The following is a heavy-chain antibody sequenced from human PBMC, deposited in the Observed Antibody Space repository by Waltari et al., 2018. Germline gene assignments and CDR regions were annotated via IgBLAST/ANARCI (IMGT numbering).Heavy chain of an antibody. V-gene: IGHV3-30*01. Sequence: QVQLVESGGGVVQPGKSLRLSCAASGFPFSSFAMHWVRQAPGKGLEWVAVISYDGSNKYYADSVKGRFTISRDNSKNTLYLQMNSLRAEDTAVYYCARSTVTTPNYFDYWGQGTLVTVSS. CDR1: GFPFSSFA. D-gene: IGHD4-17*01. CDR2: ISYDGSNK. J-gene: IGHJ4*02. CDR3: ARSTVTTPNYFDY.